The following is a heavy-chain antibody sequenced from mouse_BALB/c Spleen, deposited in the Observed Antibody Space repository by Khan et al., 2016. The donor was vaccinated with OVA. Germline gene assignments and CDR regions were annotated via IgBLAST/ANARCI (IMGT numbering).Heavy chain of an antibody. D-gene: IGHD1-1*01. CDR2: INTYTGEP. J-gene: IGHJ2*01. CDR1: GYTFTNYG. CDR3: ARFRDYYTSSSYYFDS. Sequence: QIQLVQSGPELKKPGETVKISCKASGYTFTNYGMNWVKQAPGKGLKWMGWINTYTGEPTYVDDFKGRFAFSLETSASTAYLQINNLRNEDMATXFCARFRDYYTSSSYYFDSWGQGTTLIVSS. V-gene: IGHV9-1*02.